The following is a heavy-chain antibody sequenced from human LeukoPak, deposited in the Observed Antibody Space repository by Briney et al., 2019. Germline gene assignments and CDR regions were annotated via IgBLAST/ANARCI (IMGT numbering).Heavy chain of an antibody. V-gene: IGHV4-4*07. J-gene: IGHJ4*02. CDR1: GGSISSYH. Sequence: SETLSLTCTVSGGSISSYHWSWIRQPAGKGLEWIGRIYTSGSTNYNPSLKSRVTMSVDTSKNQFSLKLSSATAADTAVYYCAREGVRYFDWPRLDYWGQGTLVTVSS. CDR2: IYTSGST. CDR3: AREGVRYFDWPRLDY. D-gene: IGHD3-9*01.